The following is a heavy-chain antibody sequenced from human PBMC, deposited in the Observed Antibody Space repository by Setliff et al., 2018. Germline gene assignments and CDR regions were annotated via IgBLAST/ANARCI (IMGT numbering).Heavy chain of an antibody. CDR2: IIPILETT. V-gene: IGHV1-69*11. J-gene: IGHJ4*02. D-gene: IGHD3-3*01. CDR3: ARWNGSGYFFY. CDR1: GGAFSNYG. Sequence: SVKVSCKVSGGAFSNYGLSWVQQAPGQGLVWMGRIIPILETTNYAQNFQGRVSITADESTRTAYMELSSLTFDDTAVYYCARWNGSGYFFYWGQGTWVTVSS.